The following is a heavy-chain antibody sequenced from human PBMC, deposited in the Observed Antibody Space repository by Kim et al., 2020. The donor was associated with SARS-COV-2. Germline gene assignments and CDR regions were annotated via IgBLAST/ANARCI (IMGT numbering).Heavy chain of an antibody. J-gene: IGHJ4*02. CDR1: GYTFTSYG. V-gene: IGHV1-18*01. Sequence: ASVKVSCKASGYTFTSYGISWVRQAPGQGLEWMGWISAYNGNTNYAQKLQGRVTMTTDTSTSTAYMELRSLRSDDTAVYYCARLRGGYGDPLWVFDYWGQGTLVTVSS. CDR2: ISAYNGNT. CDR3: ARLRGGYGDPLWVFDY. D-gene: IGHD4-17*01.